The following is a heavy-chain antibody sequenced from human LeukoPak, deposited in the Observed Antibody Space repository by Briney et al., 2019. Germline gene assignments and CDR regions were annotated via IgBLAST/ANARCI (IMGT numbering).Heavy chain of an antibody. V-gene: IGHV4-59*01. D-gene: IGHD1-26*01. J-gene: IGHJ4*02. CDR2: IYYTGGT. CDR1: GASMSPDY. CDR3: ARLAKVESRSLAHYFDS. Sequence: SDTLSLTCTVSGASMSPDYWSWIRQPRGKGLEFIGYIYYTGGTNYNPSLKSRVTISVDTSKNQFSLKLISVTAADTAVYRCARLAKVESRSLAHYFDSWGQGALVTVSS.